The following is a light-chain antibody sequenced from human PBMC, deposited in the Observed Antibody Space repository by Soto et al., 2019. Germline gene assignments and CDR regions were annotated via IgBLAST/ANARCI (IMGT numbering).Light chain of an antibody. J-gene: IGKJ4*01. CDR3: QQSYNAPAALT. Sequence: DIPMTQSPSSLSASVGDRVTITCRASQSISSYLNWFQQKPGKAPKLLIYAASSLQSGVPSRFSGSGSGTDFTLTISSLQPEDFATYYCQQSYNAPAALTFGGGTKVEIK. CDR2: AAS. CDR1: QSISSY. V-gene: IGKV1-39*01.